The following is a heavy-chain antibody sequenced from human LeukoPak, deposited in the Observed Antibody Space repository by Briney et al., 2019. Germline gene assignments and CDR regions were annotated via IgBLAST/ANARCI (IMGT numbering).Heavy chain of an antibody. CDR1: GFTFSSYA. D-gene: IGHD4-17*01. CDR3: AKGPKGGDYPQVDY. CDR2: ISGGGGST. V-gene: IGHV3-23*01. Sequence: PAGGSLRLSCAASGFTFSSYAMSWVRQAPGKGLEWVSAISGGGGSTYYADSVKGRFTISRDNSKNTLYLQMNSLRAEDTAVYYCAKGPKGGDYPQVDYWGQGTLVTVSS. J-gene: IGHJ4*02.